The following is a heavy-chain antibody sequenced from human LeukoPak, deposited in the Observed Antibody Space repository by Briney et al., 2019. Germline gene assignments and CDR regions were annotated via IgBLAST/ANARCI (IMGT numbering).Heavy chain of an antibody. CDR3: ARDLYGDYVRNYYYYYMDV. J-gene: IGHJ6*03. V-gene: IGHV1-2*02. D-gene: IGHD4-17*01. CDR2: INPNSGGT. Sequence: ASVKVSCKASGYTFTGYYIHWVRQAPGQGLEWMGWINPNSGGTNYAQKFQGRVTMTRDTSISTAYMELSRLRSDDTAVYYCARDLYGDYVRNYYYYYMDVWGKGTTVTISS. CDR1: GYTFTGYY.